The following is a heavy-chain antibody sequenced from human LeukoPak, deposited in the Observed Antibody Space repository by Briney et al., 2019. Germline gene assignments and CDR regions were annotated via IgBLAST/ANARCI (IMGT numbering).Heavy chain of an antibody. V-gene: IGHV1-18*01. CDR2: ISAYNGNT. D-gene: IGHD3-3*01. CDR3: ARVAHDYEFWSGYLYYYYYMDV. CDR1: GYTFTSYG. J-gene: IGHJ6*03. Sequence: ASVKVSCKASGYTFTSYGISWVRQAPGQGLEWMGWISAYNGNTNYAQKLQGRVTMTTDTSTSTAYMELRSLRSDDTAVYYCARVAHDYEFWSGYLYYYYYMDVWGKGTTVAVSS.